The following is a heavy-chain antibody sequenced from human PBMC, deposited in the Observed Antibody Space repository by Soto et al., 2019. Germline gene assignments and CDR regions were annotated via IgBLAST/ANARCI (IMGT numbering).Heavy chain of an antibody. CDR1: GGSISSEGYY. D-gene: IGHD5-18*01. Sequence: QVPLQESGPGLVKPSQTLSLTCTVSGGSISSEGYYWSWFRQLPGKGLEWIGDIYYSGTTYHNPSLRSRLTISGDASKNQFSLKLSSVTVADTALYYCARGRGYSYGPYYFDYWGQGTLVTVSS. CDR2: IYYSGTT. V-gene: IGHV4-31*03. CDR3: ARGRGYSYGPYYFDY. J-gene: IGHJ4*02.